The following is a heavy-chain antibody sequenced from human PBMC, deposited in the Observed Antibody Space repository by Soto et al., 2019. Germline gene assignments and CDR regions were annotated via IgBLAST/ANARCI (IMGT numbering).Heavy chain of an antibody. CDR1: GFTFSSYA. CDR2: ISYDGSNK. D-gene: IGHD5-12*01. Sequence: PGGSLRLSCAASGFTFSSYAMHWVRQAPGKGLEWVAVISYDGSNKYYADSVKGRFTISRDNSKNTLYLQMNSLRAEDTAVYYCARVRSQLVASRDYFFDVWGQGTLVTVSS. J-gene: IGHJ4*02. CDR3: ARVRSQLVASRDYFFDV. V-gene: IGHV3-30-3*01.